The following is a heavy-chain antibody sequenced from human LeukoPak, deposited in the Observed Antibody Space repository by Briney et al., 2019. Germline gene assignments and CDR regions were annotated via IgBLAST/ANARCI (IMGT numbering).Heavy chain of an antibody. CDR2: IIPIFGTA. CDR1: GGTISSYA. V-gene: IGHV1-69*13. D-gene: IGHD3-10*01. J-gene: IGHJ4*02. Sequence: GASVKVSCKASGGTISSYAISWVRQAPGQGLEWMGGIIPIFGTANYAQKFQGRVTITADESTSTAYMELSSLRSEDTAVYYCARGGGSGSYYSHYWGQGTLVTVSS. CDR3: ARGGGSGSYYSHY.